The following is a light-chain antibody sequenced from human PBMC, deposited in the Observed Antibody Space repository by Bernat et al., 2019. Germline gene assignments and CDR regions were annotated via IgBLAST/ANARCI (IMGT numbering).Light chain of an antibody. V-gene: IGLV10-54*04. CDR3: SAWDNTVSGRL. Sequence: QAGLTQPPSVSKGLGQTATITCIGNSNNIGYLGTVWLQQHRGHPPKMLSSGSGSRAPGISARFSASEEGNIASLTITGLQPDDEADYFCSAWDNTVSGRLFGGGTKLTVL. J-gene: IGLJ2*01. CDR2: GSG. CDR1: SNNIGYLG.